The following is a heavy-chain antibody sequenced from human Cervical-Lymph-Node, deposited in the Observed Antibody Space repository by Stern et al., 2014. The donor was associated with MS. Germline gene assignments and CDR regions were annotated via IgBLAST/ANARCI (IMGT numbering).Heavy chain of an antibody. V-gene: IGHV3-30*18. Sequence: VQLEESGGGVVQPGRSLRLSCAASGFSFSSFGMHWVRQAPGKGLEWVALISFDGSQKHYADSVKGRFTISRDNPKNTLYLPMNNLRVEDTAVYYCAKSIGGILGAYDYWGQGILVTVSS. CDR1: GFSFSSFG. J-gene: IGHJ4*02. CDR3: AKSIGGILGAYDY. CDR2: ISFDGSQK. D-gene: IGHD2-8*02.